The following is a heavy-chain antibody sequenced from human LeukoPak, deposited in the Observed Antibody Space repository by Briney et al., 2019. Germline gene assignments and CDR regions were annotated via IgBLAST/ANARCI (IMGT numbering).Heavy chain of an antibody. CDR2: IYHSGST. CDR3: ARKDSSSWDADY. CDR1: GGSISSSNW. J-gene: IGHJ4*02. Sequence: SETLSLTCAVSGGSISSSNWWRWVRQPPGKGLEWIGEIYHSGSTNYNPSLKSRVTISVDKSKNQFSLKLSSVTAADTAVYYCARKDSSSWDADYWGQGTLVTVTS. V-gene: IGHV4-4*02. D-gene: IGHD6-13*01.